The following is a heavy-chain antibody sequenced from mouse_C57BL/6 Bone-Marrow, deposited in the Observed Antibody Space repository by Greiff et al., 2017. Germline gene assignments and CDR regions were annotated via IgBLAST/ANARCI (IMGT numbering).Heavy chain of an antibody. CDR1: GYTFTSYG. V-gene: IGHV1-81*01. J-gene: IGHJ1*03. CDR2: IYPRSGNT. CDR3: ARSLGRGWYFDV. D-gene: IGHD4-1*01. Sequence: QVQLQQSGAELARPGVSVKLSCKASGYTFTSYGISWVKQRTGQGLEWIGEIYPRSGNTYYNEKFKGKATLTADKSSSTAYMELRSLTSEDSAVYFCARSLGRGWYFDVWGTGTTVTVSS.